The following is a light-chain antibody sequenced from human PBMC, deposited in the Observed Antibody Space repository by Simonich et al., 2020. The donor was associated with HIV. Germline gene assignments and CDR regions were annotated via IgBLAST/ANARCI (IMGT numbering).Light chain of an antibody. V-gene: IGKV4-1*01. CDR2: WAS. CDR1: QSVLYSSNNKNY. J-gene: IGKJ1*01. CDR3: QQYYTTPWT. Sequence: DIVMTQSPDSLAVSLGERATINCKSNQSVLYSSNNKNYLAWYQQKPGQPPKLLIYWASTRESGVPDRLRGSGSGTDFTLTISSLQAEDVAVYYCQQYYTTPWTFCQGTKVEVK.